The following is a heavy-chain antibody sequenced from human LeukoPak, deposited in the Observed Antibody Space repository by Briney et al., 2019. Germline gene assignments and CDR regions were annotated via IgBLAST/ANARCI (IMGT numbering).Heavy chain of an antibody. D-gene: IGHD4-17*01. V-gene: IGHV3-23*01. CDR2: ISGSGGST. CDR3: ASSSTVTTKKNNFAY. J-gene: IGHJ4*02. Sequence: PGGSLRLSCAASGFTFSTYAMSWVRQAPGKGLEWVSGISGSGGSTYYADSVKGRFTISIDKSKNTLYVQMKSLRDEDTGVYYCASSSTVTTKKNNFAYWGQGTLVTVSS. CDR1: GFTFSTYA.